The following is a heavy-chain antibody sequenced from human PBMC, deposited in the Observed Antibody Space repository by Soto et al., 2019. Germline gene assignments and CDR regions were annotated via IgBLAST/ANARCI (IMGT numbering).Heavy chain of an antibody. Sequence: GGSLRLSCAASGFTFSSYSMNWVRQAPGKGLEWVSSISSSSSYIYYADSVKGRFTISRDNAKNSLYLQMNSLRAEDTAVYYCARGSVTYYDFWIGYLYGNWFDPWGQGTLVTVSS. CDR3: ARGSVTYYDFWIGYLYGNWFDP. J-gene: IGHJ5*02. CDR2: ISSSSSYI. CDR1: GFTFSSYS. V-gene: IGHV3-21*01. D-gene: IGHD3-3*01.